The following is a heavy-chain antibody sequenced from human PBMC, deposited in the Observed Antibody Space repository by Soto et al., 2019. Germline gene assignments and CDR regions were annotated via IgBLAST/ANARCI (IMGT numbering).Heavy chain of an antibody. V-gene: IGHV4-31*03. CDR2: IYYSGST. D-gene: IGHD6-6*01. J-gene: IGHJ4*02. CDR1: GGSISSGGYY. CDR3: ARVYSSSSVDY. Sequence: SETLSLTCTVSGGSISSGGYYWSWIRQHPGKGLEWIGYIYYSGSTYYNPSLKSRVTISVDTSKNQFSLKLSSVTAADTAVYYCARVYSSSSVDYWGQGTLVTVSS.